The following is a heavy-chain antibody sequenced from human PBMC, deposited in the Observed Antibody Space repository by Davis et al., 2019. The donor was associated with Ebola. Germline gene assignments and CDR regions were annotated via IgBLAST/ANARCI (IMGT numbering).Heavy chain of an antibody. CDR3: VLCRFMDWTYVLAY. V-gene: IGHV3-15*01. CDR1: GFSFSKAW. J-gene: IGHJ4*02. D-gene: IGHD3/OR15-3a*01. Sequence: PGGSLRLSCAVSGFSFSKAWMTWVRQAPGKGLEWVGRIKSRVDGETTDYAADVRGRFSISRDDFKDTVFLQMNSLKPEDTAIYYCVLCRFMDWTYVLAYWGQGTVVTVSS. CDR2: IKSRVDGETT.